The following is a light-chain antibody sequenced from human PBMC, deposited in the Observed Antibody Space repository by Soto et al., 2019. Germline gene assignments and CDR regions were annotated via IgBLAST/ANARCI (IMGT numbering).Light chain of an antibody. V-gene: IGKV3-15*01. Sequence: EIVMTQSPATLSVSPGERATLSCRASQSINSNLAWYQQKPGQTPRLLIYVDSTRATGIPARFSGSGSGTDFTLTISSLQDEDFAVYYCQQYNNWWTVGQGTKVEIK. CDR2: VDS. CDR1: QSINSN. J-gene: IGKJ1*01. CDR3: QQYNNWWT.